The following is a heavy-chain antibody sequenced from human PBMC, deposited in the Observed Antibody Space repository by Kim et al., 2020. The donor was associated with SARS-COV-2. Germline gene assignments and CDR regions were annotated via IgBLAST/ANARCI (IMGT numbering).Heavy chain of an antibody. CDR3: ARCSVFAPQLCFDS. Sequence: YYADSVKGRFTISRDNSKNNLQMNSLRAEDTAVYYCARCSVFAPQLCFDSWGRGTLVTVSS. D-gene: IGHD1-1*01. V-gene: IGHV3-30*01. J-gene: IGHJ4*02.